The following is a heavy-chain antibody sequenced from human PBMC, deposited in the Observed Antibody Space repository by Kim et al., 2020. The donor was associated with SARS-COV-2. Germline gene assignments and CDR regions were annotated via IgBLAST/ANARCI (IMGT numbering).Heavy chain of an antibody. CDR1: GYTFTSYD. V-gene: IGHV1-8*01. D-gene: IGHD3-9*01. CDR2: MNPNSGNT. Sequence: ASVKVSCKASGYTFTSYDINWVRQATGQGLEWMGWMNPNSGNTGYAQKFQGRVTMTRNTSISTAYMELSSLRSEDTAVYYCARGGDILTGYSPPRYYYYMDVCAQGTTVTVSS. CDR3: ARGGDILTGYSPPRYYYYMDV. J-gene: IGHJ6*03.